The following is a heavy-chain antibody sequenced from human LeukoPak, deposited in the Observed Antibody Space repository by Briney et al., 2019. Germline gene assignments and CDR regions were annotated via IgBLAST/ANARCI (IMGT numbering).Heavy chain of an antibody. Sequence: GGYLRLSCAASGFTFSSYSMNWVRQAPGKGLEWVSSISSSSSYIYYADSVKGRFTISRDNAKNSLYLQMNSLRAEDTAVYYCARAPIADYYFDYWGQGTLVTVSS. CDR3: ARAPIADYYFDY. V-gene: IGHV3-21*01. D-gene: IGHD6-13*01. J-gene: IGHJ4*02. CDR2: ISSSSSYI. CDR1: GFTFSSYS.